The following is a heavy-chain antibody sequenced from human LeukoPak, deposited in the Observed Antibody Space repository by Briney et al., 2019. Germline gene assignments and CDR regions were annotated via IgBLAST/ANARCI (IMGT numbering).Heavy chain of an antibody. V-gene: IGHV3-11*04. CDR2: ISASGSVQ. D-gene: IGHD3-22*01. Sequence: KPGGSLRLSCAASGFSFRDYYIGWIRQAPGKGLEYISYISASGSVQYYADSVKGRFTISRDNAKNSVFLQMNSLRAEDTAVYYCARSMILTSEDHWGQGTLVTVSS. CDR1: GFSFRDYY. J-gene: IGHJ4*02. CDR3: ARSMILTSEDH.